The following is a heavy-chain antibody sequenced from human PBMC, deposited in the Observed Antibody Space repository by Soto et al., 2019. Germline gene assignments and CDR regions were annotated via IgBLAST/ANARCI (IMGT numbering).Heavy chain of an antibody. CDR2: IDPSDSYT. V-gene: IGHV5-10-1*01. D-gene: IGHD6-13*01. Sequence: PGESLKISCKGSGYSFTSYWISWVRQMPGKGLEWMGRIDPSDSYTNYSPSFQGHVTISVDKSISTAYLQWSSLKASDTAMYYCARTSAAGNYYYGMDVWGQGTTVNVS. J-gene: IGHJ6*02. CDR3: ARTSAAGNYYYGMDV. CDR1: GYSFTSYW.